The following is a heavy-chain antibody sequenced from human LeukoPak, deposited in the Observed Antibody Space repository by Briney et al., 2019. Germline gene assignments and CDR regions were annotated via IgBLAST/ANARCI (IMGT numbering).Heavy chain of an antibody. J-gene: IGHJ4*02. Sequence: PGGSLRLSCEVSGFTLSVYWMHWVRQAPGKGLVWVSRMNSDGRSRTYADSAKGRFTISRDNAKNSLYLQMNSLRAEDTAVYYCARGGRTWLRFFDYWGQGTLVTVSS. D-gene: IGHD5-12*01. CDR3: ARGGRTWLRFFDY. CDR2: MNSDGRSR. CDR1: GFTLSVYW. V-gene: IGHV3-74*03.